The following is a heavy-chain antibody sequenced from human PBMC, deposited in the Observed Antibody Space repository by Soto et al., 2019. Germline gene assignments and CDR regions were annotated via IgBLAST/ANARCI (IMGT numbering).Heavy chain of an antibody. Sequence: QLQLQESGPGLVKPSETLSLTCTVSGGSISSSSYYWGWIRQPPGKGLEWIGSIYYSGSTYYNPSLKRRVTISVDTSKNQFSLKLSSVTAADTAVYYCARHQNDYIWGSYHLYWGQGTLVTVSS. CDR1: GGSISSSSYY. CDR3: ARHQNDYIWGSYHLY. J-gene: IGHJ4*02. CDR2: IYYSGST. D-gene: IGHD3-16*02. V-gene: IGHV4-39*01.